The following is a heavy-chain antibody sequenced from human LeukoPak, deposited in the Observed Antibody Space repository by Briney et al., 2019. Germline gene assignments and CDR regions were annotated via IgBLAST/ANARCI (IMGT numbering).Heavy chain of an antibody. CDR3: ASTDFWSGQRGY. J-gene: IGHJ4*02. V-gene: IGHV4-38-2*02. CDR2: IYHSGST. CDR1: GYSISSGYY. Sequence: SETLSLTCTVSGYSISSGYYWGWIRQPPGKGLEWIGSIYHSGSTYYNPPLKSRVTISVDTSKNQFSLKLSSVTAADTAVYYCASTDFWSGQRGYWGQGTLVTVSS. D-gene: IGHD3-3*01.